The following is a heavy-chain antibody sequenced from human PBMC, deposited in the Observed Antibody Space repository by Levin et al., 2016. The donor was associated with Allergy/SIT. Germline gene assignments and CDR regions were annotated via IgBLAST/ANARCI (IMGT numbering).Heavy chain of an antibody. D-gene: IGHD3-10*01. V-gene: IGHV1-18*04. Sequence: ASVKVSCKASGYIFTNYGFSWLRQAPGQGLERMGWISAYNGEINYEQKFQGRVTMTTDTSTNTAYMEVTSLRSDDTAVYYCARGSSGYGSPFDIWGQGTMVTVSS. CDR1: GYIFTNYG. CDR2: ISAYNGEI. CDR3: ARGSSGYGSPFDI. J-gene: IGHJ3*02.